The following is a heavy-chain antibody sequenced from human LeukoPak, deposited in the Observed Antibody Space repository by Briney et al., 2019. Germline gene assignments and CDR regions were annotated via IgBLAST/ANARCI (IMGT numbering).Heavy chain of an antibody. CDR2: ISGSGDNT. Sequence: GGSLRLSCVGSGFTFSGYAMSWVRQAPGKGLEWVSAISGSGDNTYYADTVKGRLTISRDNSKNTLYLLIHSLRAEDAAVYYCAKLGVAVIATGPEFWGQGTPVTVSS. J-gene: IGHJ4*02. V-gene: IGHV3-23*01. D-gene: IGHD2-21*01. CDR3: AKLGVAVIATGPEF. CDR1: GFTFSGYA.